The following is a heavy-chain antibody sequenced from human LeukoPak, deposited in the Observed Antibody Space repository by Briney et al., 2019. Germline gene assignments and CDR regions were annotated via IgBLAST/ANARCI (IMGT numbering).Heavy chain of an antibody. CDR3: ARGREEDYDILTGYPHYDAFDI. V-gene: IGHV1-2*02. Sequence: ASVKVSCKASGYTXTGYYMHWVRQAPGQGLEWMGWIDPNSGGTNYAQKFQGRVTMTRDTSISTAYMELSRLRSDDTAVYYCARGREEDYDILTGYPHYDAFDIWGQGTMVTVSS. J-gene: IGHJ3*02. CDR1: GYTXTGYY. D-gene: IGHD3-9*01. CDR2: IDPNSGGT.